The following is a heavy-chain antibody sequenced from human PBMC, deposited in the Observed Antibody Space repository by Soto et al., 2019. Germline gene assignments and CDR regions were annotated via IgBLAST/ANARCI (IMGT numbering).Heavy chain of an antibody. CDR1: GFSLSSIGMG. J-gene: IGHJ4*02. CDR3: ARLTRGVYDLDRLWEKFDY. CDR2: IYWDDDK. V-gene: IGHV2-5*02. D-gene: IGHD5-12*01. Sequence: QITVKESGLTLVKPTETLTLTCTFSGFSLSSIGMGVGWIRQPPGKALEWLALIYWDDDKRYSPSLSSRLTITKDPSKNQVDLTMTNMDPVDTATYSCARLTRGVYDLDRLWEKFDYWGQGTLVTVSS.